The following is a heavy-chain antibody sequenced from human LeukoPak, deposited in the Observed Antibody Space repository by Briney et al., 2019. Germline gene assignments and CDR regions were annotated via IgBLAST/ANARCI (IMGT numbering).Heavy chain of an antibody. V-gene: IGHV3-11*01. J-gene: IGHJ6*03. D-gene: IGHD5-12*01. CDR2: ISSSGSTI. Sequence: NPGGSLRLSCAASGFTFSDYYMSWIRQAPGKGLEWVSYISSSGSTIYYADSVKGRFTISRDNAKNSPYLQMNSLRAEDTAVYYCARVATIDYYYMDVWGKGTTVTVSS. CDR1: GFTFSDYY. CDR3: ARVATIDYYYMDV.